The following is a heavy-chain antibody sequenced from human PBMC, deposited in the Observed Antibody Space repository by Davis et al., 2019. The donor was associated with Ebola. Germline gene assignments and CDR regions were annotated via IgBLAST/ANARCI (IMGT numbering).Heavy chain of an antibody. J-gene: IGHJ4*02. CDR2: IRSKANSYST. CDR1: VFTFRGSA. V-gene: IGHV3-73*01. CDR3: TGDGDYEDY. Sequence: GASLKISCAASVFTFRGSAMHWVRPASGKGLEWVGRIRSKANSYSTAYAASVKGRFTISRDDSKNTAYLQMNSLKTEDTAVYYCTGDGDYEDYWGQGTLVTVSS. D-gene: IGHD4-17*01.